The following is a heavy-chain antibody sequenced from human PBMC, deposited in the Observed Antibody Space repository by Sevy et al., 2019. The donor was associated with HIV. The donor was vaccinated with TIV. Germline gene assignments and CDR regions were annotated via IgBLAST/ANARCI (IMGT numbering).Heavy chain of an antibody. CDR2: ISYDGVIK. CDR1: GFTFSSHA. J-gene: IGHJ4*02. CDR3: AREAGYSTGWSPGNY. Sequence: GGSLRLSCAASGFTFSSHAMHWVRQAPGKGLEWVALISYDGVIKYYADSVKGRFTISRDNSKNTLYLQMNSLRADDTAVYYGAREAGYSTGWSPGNYWGQGTLVTVSS. V-gene: IGHV3-30*14. D-gene: IGHD6-19*01.